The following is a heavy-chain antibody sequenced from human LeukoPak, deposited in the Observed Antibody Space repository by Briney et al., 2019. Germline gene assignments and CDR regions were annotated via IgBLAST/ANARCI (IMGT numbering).Heavy chain of an antibody. J-gene: IGHJ4*02. D-gene: IGHD6-19*01. V-gene: IGHV4-31*03. CDR2: IYYSGNA. CDR1: GGSISSGGYY. Sequence: SQTLSLTCTVSGGSISSGGYYWSWIRQHPGKGLEWIGYIYYSGNAYYNPSLKSRVTVSVDTSKNQFSLNLTSVTAADTAVYYCARDGVAGGFDYWGQGTLVTVSS. CDR3: ARDGVAGGFDY.